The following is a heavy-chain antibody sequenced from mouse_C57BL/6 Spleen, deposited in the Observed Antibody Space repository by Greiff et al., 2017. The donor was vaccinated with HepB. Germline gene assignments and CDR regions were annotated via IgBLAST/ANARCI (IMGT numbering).Heavy chain of an antibody. CDR2: IWGGGRT. V-gene: IGHV2-9*01. D-gene: IGHD1-1*01. Sequence: VQLVESGPGLVAPSQSLSITCTVSGFSLTSYGVDWVRQPPGKGLEWLGVIWGGGRTTYNSALMSRLSISKDNSKSKVFLKMNSLQTDETAVYYCAKHNYGSSYGYFEVWGTGTTVTVAS. CDR3: AKHNYGSSYGYFEV. CDR1: GFSLTSYG. J-gene: IGHJ1*03.